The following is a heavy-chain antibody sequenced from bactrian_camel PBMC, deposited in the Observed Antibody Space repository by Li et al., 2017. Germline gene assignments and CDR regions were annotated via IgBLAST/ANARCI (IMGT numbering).Heavy chain of an antibody. CDR1: GITFSRHD. D-gene: IGHD1*01. CDR2: ITSLPSLFRAA. J-gene: IGHJ6*01. Sequence: DVQLVESEGGLVQPGESLRLSCLASGITFSRHDMSWVRQAPGKEVEWVAGITSLPSLFRAASYADSVKGRFTISRDNAKDTLYLQMSSLKPEDTAKYSCKTNCMPLGAYWFLSDSGYWGLGTQVTVS. V-gene: IGHV3S40*01. CDR3: KTNCMPLGAYWFLSDSGY.